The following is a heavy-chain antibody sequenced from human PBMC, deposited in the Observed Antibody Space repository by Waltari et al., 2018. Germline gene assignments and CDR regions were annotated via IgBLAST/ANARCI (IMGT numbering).Heavy chain of an antibody. J-gene: IGHJ6*03. D-gene: IGHD7-27*01. Sequence: QLQLQESGPGLVKPSETLSLTCTVPGGSISSSSYYWGWLRQPPGKGLDWIGSIYYSGSNYDNPSLKSRVAISVDTSKTQFSLKLSSVTAADTAVYYCAANSGGLDYYMDVWGKGTTVTVSS. CDR1: GGSISSSSYY. V-gene: IGHV4-39*01. CDR3: AANSGGLDYYMDV. CDR2: IYYSGSN.